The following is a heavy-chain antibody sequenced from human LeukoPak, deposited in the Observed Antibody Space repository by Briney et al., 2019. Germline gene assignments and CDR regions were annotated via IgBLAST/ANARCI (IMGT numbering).Heavy chain of an antibody. J-gene: IGHJ4*02. CDR3: VIRGVSSTAVAY. Sequence: GESLKISCKGSGYSFTNYWIGWVRQMPGKGLECMGIIYPGDSDTRYSPSFQGQVTISADKSISTAYLQWSSLKASDTVMYYFVIRGVSSTAVAYWGQGTLVTVSS. D-gene: IGHD2-2*01. CDR2: IYPGDSDT. V-gene: IGHV5-51*01. CDR1: GYSFTNYW.